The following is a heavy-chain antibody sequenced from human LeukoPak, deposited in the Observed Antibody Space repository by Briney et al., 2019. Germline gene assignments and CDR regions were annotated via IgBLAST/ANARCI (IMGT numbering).Heavy chain of an antibody. CDR2: IKQDGSDK. V-gene: IGHV3-7*01. J-gene: IGHJ4*02. D-gene: IGHD3-22*01. CDR3: ARDPPRHYDR. Sequence: RPGGSLRLSCAASGFTYPSYWMTWVRQAPGKGLEWVANIKQDGSDKYYVDSVKGRFTVSRDNAKNSLYLQMNCLRAEDTAVYYCARDPPRHYDRWGQGTLVTVSS. CDR1: GFTYPSYW.